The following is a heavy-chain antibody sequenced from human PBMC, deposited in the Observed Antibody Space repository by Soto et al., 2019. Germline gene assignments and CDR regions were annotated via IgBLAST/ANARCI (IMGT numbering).Heavy chain of an antibody. CDR1: GGSISSYY. Sequence: PSETLSPTCTVSGGSISSYYWSWIRQPPGKGLEWIGYIYYSGSTNYNPSLKSRVTISVDTSKNQFSLKLSSVTAADTAVYYCARFNGDYVGWFDPWGQGTLVTVSS. CDR3: ARFNGDYVGWFDP. V-gene: IGHV4-59*01. J-gene: IGHJ5*02. D-gene: IGHD4-17*01. CDR2: IYYSGST.